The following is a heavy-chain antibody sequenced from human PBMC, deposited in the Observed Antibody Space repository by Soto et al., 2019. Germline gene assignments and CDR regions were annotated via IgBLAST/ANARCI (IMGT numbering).Heavy chain of an antibody. Sequence: SETLSLTCTVSGGSISSYYWSWIRQPPGKGLEWIGYIYYSGSTNYNPSLKSRVTISVDTSKNQFSLKLSSVTAADTAVYYCARSGYCSSTSCYGPDAFDIWGQGTMVTVSS. D-gene: IGHD2-2*01. V-gene: IGHV4-59*08. CDR3: ARSGYCSSTSCYGPDAFDI. CDR2: IYYSGST. CDR1: GGSISSYY. J-gene: IGHJ3*02.